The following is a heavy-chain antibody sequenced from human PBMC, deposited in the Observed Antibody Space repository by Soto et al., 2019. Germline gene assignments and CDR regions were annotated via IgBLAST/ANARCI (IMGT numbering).Heavy chain of an antibody. CDR3: ARLYCSSSTCDSWFDL. D-gene: IGHD2-2*01. Sequence: PGESLKISWTGFGYTFTTFWISWVRQMPGIGLEWMGRIDPRDSYTNYSPSFQGHVTISVDKSISTAYLQWGSLKASDTAMYYCARLYCSSSTCDSWFDLWGQGTLVTVSS. V-gene: IGHV5-10-1*01. CDR2: IDPRDSYT. J-gene: IGHJ5*02. CDR1: GYTFTTFW.